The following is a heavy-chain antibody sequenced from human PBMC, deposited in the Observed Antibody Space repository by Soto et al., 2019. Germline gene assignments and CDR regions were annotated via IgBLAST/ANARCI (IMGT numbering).Heavy chain of an antibody. CDR2: INAGNGNT. D-gene: IGHD2-15*01. CDR1: GYTFTSYA. CDR3: ARAMVVVAATATAAFDI. J-gene: IGHJ3*02. Sequence: RASVKVSCKASGYTFTSYAMHWVRQAPGQRLEWMGWINAGNGNTKYSQKFQGRVTITRDTSASTAYMELSSLRSEDTAVYYCARAMVVVAATATAAFDIWGPGRMVAVSS. V-gene: IGHV1-3*01.